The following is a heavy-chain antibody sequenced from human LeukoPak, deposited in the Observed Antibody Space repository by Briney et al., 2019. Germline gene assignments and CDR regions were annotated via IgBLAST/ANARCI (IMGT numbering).Heavy chain of an antibody. CDR3: ARDDSGYGSGSYTYNWFDP. D-gene: IGHD3-10*01. CDR2: ISAYNGNT. J-gene: IGHJ5*02. V-gene: IGHV1-18*01. CDR1: GYTFTSYG. Sequence: ASVKVSCKAYGYTFTSYGISWVRQAPGQGLEWMGWISAYNGNTNYAQKFQGRVTITADKSTSTAYMELSSLRSEDTAVYYCARDDSGYGSGSYTYNWFDPWGQGTLVTVSS.